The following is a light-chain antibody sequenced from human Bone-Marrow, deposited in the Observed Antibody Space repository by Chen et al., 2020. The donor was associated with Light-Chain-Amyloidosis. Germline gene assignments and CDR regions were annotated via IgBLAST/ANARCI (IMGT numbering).Light chain of an antibody. CDR1: QSLVYSDGNTY. CDR2: KVS. Sequence: VVMTQSPLSLPVTLGQPASISCRSRQSLVYSDGNTYVNWFQQRPGQDPRRLIYKVSNRDSGVPDGFSGSGSGTDFTLKIRRVEGEDVGVYYGMKGTHWALYTFGQGTKLEIK. V-gene: IGKV2-30*01. CDR3: MKGTHWALYT. J-gene: IGKJ2*01.